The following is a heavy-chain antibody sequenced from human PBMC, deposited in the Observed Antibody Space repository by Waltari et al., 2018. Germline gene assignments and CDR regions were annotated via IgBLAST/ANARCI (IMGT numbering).Heavy chain of an antibody. Sequence: QVQLVQSGAEVKKPGSSVKVSCKASGGTFSSYAISWVRQAPGQGLEWMGGIIPIFGTANYAQKVQGRVTITADESTSTAYMELSSLRAEDTAVYYCARVITQQLEPNWVFDYWGQGTLVTVSS. J-gene: IGHJ4*02. CDR3: ARVITQQLEPNWVFDY. V-gene: IGHV1-69*01. CDR1: GGTFSSYA. CDR2: IIPIFGTA. D-gene: IGHD6-6*01.